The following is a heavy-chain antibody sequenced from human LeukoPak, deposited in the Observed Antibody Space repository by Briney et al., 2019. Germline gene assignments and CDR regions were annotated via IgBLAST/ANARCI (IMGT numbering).Heavy chain of an antibody. D-gene: IGHD6-13*01. CDR3: ARDDPYSSSWYGNSYYYMDV. CDR2: IYYSGRT. CDR1: GGSISSYY. Sequence: PSETLSLTCTVSGGSISSYYWSWSRQPPGKGLEGIGDIYYSGRTNYNPSLKSLVTISVDTSKNQFSLKLSSVTAADTAVYYCARDDPYSSSWYGNSYYYMDVWGKGTTVTVSS. V-gene: IGHV4-59*01. J-gene: IGHJ6*03.